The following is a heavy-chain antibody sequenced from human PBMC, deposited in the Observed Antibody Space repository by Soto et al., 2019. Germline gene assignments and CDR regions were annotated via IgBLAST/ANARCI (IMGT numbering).Heavy chain of an antibody. V-gene: IGHV1-69*01. D-gene: IGHD3-10*01. CDR2: IIPIFGTA. Sequence: QVQLVQSGAEVKKPGSSVKVSCKASGGTFSSYAISWVRQAPGQGLEWMGGIIPIFGTANYAQKFQGRVTITADESTSTAYMELSSLRSEDTDVYYCARGVEDYYGSGSPFDYWGQGTLVTVSS. CDR1: GGTFSSYA. J-gene: IGHJ4*02. CDR3: ARGVEDYYGSGSPFDY.